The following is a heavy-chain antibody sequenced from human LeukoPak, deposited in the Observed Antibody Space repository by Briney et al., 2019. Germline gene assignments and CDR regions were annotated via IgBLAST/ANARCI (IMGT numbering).Heavy chain of an antibody. D-gene: IGHD6-19*01. Sequence: SETLSLTCTVSGDSISSHYWSWIRQPPGKGLEWLGYIYYSGSTNYNPSLKSRVTISVDTSKNQFSLKLSSVTAADTAVYYCARRRIAVAGNWFDPWGQGTLVTVSS. V-gene: IGHV4-59*11. CDR3: ARRRIAVAGNWFDP. J-gene: IGHJ5*02. CDR2: IYYSGST. CDR1: GDSISSHY.